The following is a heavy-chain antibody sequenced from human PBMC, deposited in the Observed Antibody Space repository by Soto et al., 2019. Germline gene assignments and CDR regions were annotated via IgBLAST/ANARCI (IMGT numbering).Heavy chain of an antibody. V-gene: IGHV2-5*02. CDR1: GFSLSTSGVG. J-gene: IGHJ4*02. Sequence: QITLKESGPTLVKPTQTLTLTCTFSGFSLSTSGVGVGWIRQPPGKALEWLALIYWDDDKRYSPSLKSRLTITNDTSKNRVVLTMTNMDPVDTATYYCTHRNNDSSAYSFDYWGQGTLVTVSS. D-gene: IGHD3-22*01. CDR2: IYWDDDK. CDR3: THRNNDSSAYSFDY.